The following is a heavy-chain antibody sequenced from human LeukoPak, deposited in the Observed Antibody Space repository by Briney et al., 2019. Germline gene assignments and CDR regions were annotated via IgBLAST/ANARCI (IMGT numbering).Heavy chain of an antibody. V-gene: IGHV3-11*01. J-gene: IGHJ3*02. D-gene: IGHD5-18*01. CDR3: ARVAGAMVYRDAFDN. Sequence: PGGSLRLSCAASGFTFSDFYMSWIRQAPGKGLEWVSYISSSGSTVHYADSVEGRFTISRDNAKNSLSLQMNSLRAEDTAVYYCARVAGAMVYRDAFDNWGQGTMVTVSS. CDR2: ISSSGSTV. CDR1: GFTFSDFY.